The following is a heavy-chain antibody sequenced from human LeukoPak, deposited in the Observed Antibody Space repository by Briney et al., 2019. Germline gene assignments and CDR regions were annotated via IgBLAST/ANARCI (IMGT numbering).Heavy chain of an antibody. V-gene: IGHV1-2*02. CDR1: GYTFTSYD. Sequence: ASVKVSCKASGYTFTSYDINWVRQATGQGLEWMGWINPNSGGTNYAQKFQGRVTMTRDTSISTAYMELSRLRSDDTAVYYCARDLLVKSGSFDYWGQGTLVTVSS. CDR3: ARDLLVKSGSFDY. D-gene: IGHD2-21*01. J-gene: IGHJ4*02. CDR2: INPNSGGT.